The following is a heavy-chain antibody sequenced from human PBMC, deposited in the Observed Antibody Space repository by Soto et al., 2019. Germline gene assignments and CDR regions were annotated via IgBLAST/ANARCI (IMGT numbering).Heavy chain of an antibody. V-gene: IGHV3-74*01. CDR1: GFTFSSYW. CDR2: ITGDRSST. Sequence: EVQLVESGGGLVEPGGSLRLSCAASGFTFSSYWMHWVRQGQGKGLVRVSRITGDRSSTTYADSVKGRFTISRDNAKNTLYLQMNSLRVEDTAVYYCARSWNYAAGSRIDYWGQGTLATVSS. D-gene: IGHD3-10*01. CDR3: ARSWNYAAGSRIDY. J-gene: IGHJ4*02.